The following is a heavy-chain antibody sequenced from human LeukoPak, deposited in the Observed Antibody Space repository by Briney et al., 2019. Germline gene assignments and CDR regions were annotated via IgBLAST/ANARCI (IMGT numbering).Heavy chain of an antibody. CDR1: GGSISSSSYY. CDR3: ASVRWVRSYYYYMDV. Sequence: PSETLSLTCTVSGGSISSSSYYWGWIRQPPGKGLEWIGGIYYSGSTYYNPSLKSRVTISVDTSKNQFSLKLSSVTAADTAVYYCASVRWVRSYYYYMDVWGKGTTVTVSS. CDR2: IYYSGST. V-gene: IGHV4-39*07. J-gene: IGHJ6*03. D-gene: IGHD5-12*01.